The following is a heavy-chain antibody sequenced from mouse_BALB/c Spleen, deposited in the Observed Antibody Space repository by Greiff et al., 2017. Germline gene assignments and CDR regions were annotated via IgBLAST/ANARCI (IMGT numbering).Heavy chain of an antibody. J-gene: IGHJ2*01. CDR2: IWAGGST. V-gene: IGHV2-9*02. D-gene: IGHD2-4*01. CDR3: ARDREGYDYYFDY. CDR1: GFSLTSYG. Sequence: QVQLKESGPGLVAPSQSLSITCTVSGFSLTSYGVHWVRQPPGKGLEWLGVIWAGGSTNYNSALMSRLSISKDNSKSQVFLKMNSLQTDDTAMYYCARDREGYDYYFDYWGQGTTLTGSS.